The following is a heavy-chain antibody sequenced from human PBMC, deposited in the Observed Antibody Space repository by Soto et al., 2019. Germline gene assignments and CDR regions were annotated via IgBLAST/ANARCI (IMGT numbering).Heavy chain of an antibody. CDR1: GFTFSSYG. Sequence: QVQLVESGGGVVQPGRSLRLSCAASGFTFSSYGMHWVRQAPGKGLEWVAVIWYDGSNKYYADSVKGRFTISRDNSKNTLDLQMNSLRAEDTAVYYCARDGRYCGGDCYSYYYYYGMDVWGQGTTVTVSS. J-gene: IGHJ6*02. CDR3: ARDGRYCGGDCYSYYYYYGMDV. D-gene: IGHD2-21*02. V-gene: IGHV3-33*01. CDR2: IWYDGSNK.